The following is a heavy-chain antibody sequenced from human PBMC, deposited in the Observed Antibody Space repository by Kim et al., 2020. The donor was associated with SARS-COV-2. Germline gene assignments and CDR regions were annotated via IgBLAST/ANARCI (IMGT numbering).Heavy chain of an antibody. CDR1: GGSISSYS. J-gene: IGHJ5*01. Sequence: SETLSLTCTVSGGSISSYSWSWIRQPPGKGLEWIGYISYSGSNNYNPSLKSRVTISVDTSKNQFSLKLRSVTAADTAVDYCARVVRECLQLTPYWFDSWGQGTLVTVSS. D-gene: IGHD3-10*01. CDR2: ISYSGSN. V-gene: IGHV4-59*01. CDR3: ARVVRECLQLTPYWFDS.